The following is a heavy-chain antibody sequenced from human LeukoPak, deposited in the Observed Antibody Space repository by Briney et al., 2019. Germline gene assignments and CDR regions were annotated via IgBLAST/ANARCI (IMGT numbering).Heavy chain of an antibody. Sequence: ASVRVSCKASGYSFTSCGISWVRHGPGQGLEWMGWISAYNGNTNYAQKLQGRVTMTTDTSTSTAYMELRSLRSDATAVYYCARVVEWGMDVWGQGTTVTVSS. V-gene: IGHV1-18*01. CDR2: ISAYNGNT. CDR3: ARVVEWGMDV. CDR1: GYSFTSCG. J-gene: IGHJ6*02. D-gene: IGHD3-3*01.